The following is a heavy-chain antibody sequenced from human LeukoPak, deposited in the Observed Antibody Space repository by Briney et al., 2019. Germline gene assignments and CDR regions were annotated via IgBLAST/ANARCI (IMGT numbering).Heavy chain of an antibody. V-gene: IGHV3-30*14. CDR1: GFTFSSYA. CDR2: ISYDGSDK. J-gene: IGHJ6*02. D-gene: IGHD4-17*01. CDR3: ARLDYGDYRAHGMDV. Sequence: GGSLRLSCAASGFTFSSYAMHWVRQAPGKGLEWVAVISYDGSDKYYADSVKGRFTISRDNSKNTLYLQMNSLRAEDTAVYYCARLDYGDYRAHGMDVWGQGTTVTVSS.